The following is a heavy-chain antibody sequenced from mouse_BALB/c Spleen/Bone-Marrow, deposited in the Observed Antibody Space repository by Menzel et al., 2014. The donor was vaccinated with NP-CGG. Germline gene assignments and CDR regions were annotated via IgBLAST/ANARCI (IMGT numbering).Heavy chain of an antibody. V-gene: IGHV5-9-3*01. CDR3: ARRGYGNHGYYAMDY. J-gene: IGHJ4*01. D-gene: IGHD2-1*01. CDR1: GFTFNRYV. Sequence: EVHLVESGGGLVKPGGSLKLSCAATGFTFNRYVMSWVRQTPEKRLEWVASISVGGSYSYYPDSVKGRFTISRDNAKNSLYPQMSSLRSEDTAMFYCARRGYGNHGYYAMDYWGQGTSVTVSS. CDR2: ISVGGSYS.